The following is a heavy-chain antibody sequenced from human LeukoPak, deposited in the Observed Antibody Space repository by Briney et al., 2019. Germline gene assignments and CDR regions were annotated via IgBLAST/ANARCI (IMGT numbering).Heavy chain of an antibody. Sequence: PGRSLGLSCAASGFTFSSYAMPWVRQAPGKGLEWVAVISYDGSNKYYADSVKGRFTISRDNSKNTLYLQMNSLRAEDTAVYYCARDWQEAWYFDYWGQGTLVTVSS. V-gene: IGHV3-30-3*01. J-gene: IGHJ4*02. CDR1: GFTFSSYA. CDR3: ARDWQEAWYFDY. CDR2: ISYDGSNK.